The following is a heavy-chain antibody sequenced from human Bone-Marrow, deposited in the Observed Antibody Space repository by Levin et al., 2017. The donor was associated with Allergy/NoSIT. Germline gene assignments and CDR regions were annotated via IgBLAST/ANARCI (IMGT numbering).Heavy chain of an antibody. V-gene: IGHV4-59*01. CDR2: ISYSGST. D-gene: IGHD3-10*01. Sequence: SETLSLTCTVSGGSISSYYWSWIRQPPGKGLEWIGYISYSGSTKYNPSLKSRVTLSVDTSKNQFSLKLSSVTPADTAVYYCARDIWFGSYWGNWFDPWGQGTLVTVSS. J-gene: IGHJ5*02. CDR1: GGSISSYY. CDR3: ARDIWFGSYWGNWFDP.